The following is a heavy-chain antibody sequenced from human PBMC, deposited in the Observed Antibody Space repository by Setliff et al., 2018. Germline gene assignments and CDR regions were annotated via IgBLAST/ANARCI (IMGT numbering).Heavy chain of an antibody. CDR3: ARLVGDCYSVDY. J-gene: IGHJ4*02. CDR2: IYPGDSDT. CDR1: GYSFSNFW. Sequence: GESLKISCKGSGYSFSNFWIGWVRQMPGKGLEWMGIIYPGDSDTRYSPSFQGQVTISADKSISTAYLQWSSLKASDTAIYYCARLVGDCYSVDYWGQGTLVTVSS. D-gene: IGHD2-21*02. V-gene: IGHV5-51*01.